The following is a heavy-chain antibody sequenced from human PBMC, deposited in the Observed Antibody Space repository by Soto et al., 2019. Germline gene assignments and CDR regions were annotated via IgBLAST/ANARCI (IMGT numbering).Heavy chain of an antibody. CDR3: ARGVRYSSGGFDY. Sequence: SETLSLTCGVYGGSFRNYYWSWIRQPPGKGLEWIGEINHSGSTNYNPSLKSRVTISVDTSKNQFSLKLSSVTAADTAVYYCARGVRYSSGGFDYWGQGTLVTVSS. CDR1: GGSFRNYY. D-gene: IGHD6-19*01. V-gene: IGHV4-34*01. J-gene: IGHJ4*02. CDR2: INHSGST.